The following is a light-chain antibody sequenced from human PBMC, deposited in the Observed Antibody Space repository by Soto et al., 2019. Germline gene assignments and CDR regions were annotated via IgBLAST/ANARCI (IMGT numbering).Light chain of an antibody. CDR2: GAS. Sequence: EIVLTQSSGTLSLSPGGRATLSCRASQSVRSSYLAWYQQRPGQAPRLLIFGASFRATGIPDRFSGSGSGTDFTLTISRLELEDFAVYYCQQYGRTLTFGGGTKVDIK. CDR3: QQYGRTLT. CDR1: QSVRSSY. J-gene: IGKJ4*01. V-gene: IGKV3-20*01.